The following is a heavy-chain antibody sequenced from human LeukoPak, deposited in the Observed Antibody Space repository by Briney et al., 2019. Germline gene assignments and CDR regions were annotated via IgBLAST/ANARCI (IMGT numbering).Heavy chain of an antibody. CDR3: IVVVGPGAFDI. D-gene: IGHD2-15*01. CDR1: GFTFSSYA. V-gene: IGHV3-30-3*01. J-gene: IGHJ3*02. Sequence: PGRSLRLSCAASGFTFSSYAMHWVRQAPGKGLEWVAVISYDGSNKYYADSVKGRFTISRDNSKNTLYLQMNSLRAEDTAVYYCIVVVGPGAFDIWGQGTMVTVSS. CDR2: ISYDGSNK.